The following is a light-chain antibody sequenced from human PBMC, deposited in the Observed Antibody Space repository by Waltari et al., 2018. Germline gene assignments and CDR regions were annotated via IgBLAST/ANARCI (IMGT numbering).Light chain of an antibody. J-gene: IGLJ1*01. CDR2: TNY. CDR3: QSFDSSLSDV. Sequence: QPVLTQPPSVSGAPGQRVTIPCTGSRSNIRAGYDAHWYRQLPGTAHKLLIYTNYRRPPGVPARFSGSKSDTSAYLVIAGLQAEDEAAYYCQSFDSSLSDVFGTGTKVTVL. V-gene: IGLV1-40*01. CDR1: RSNIRAGYD.